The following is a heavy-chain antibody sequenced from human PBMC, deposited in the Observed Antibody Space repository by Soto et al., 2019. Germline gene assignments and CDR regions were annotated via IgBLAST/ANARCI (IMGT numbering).Heavy chain of an antibody. J-gene: IGHJ3*02. CDR1: GYTFTSYA. V-gene: IGHV1-3*01. CDR3: ARGLYITWAFDI. D-gene: IGHD1-20*01. CDR2: INAGNGNT. Sequence: ASVKVSCKASGYTFTSYAMHWVRQAPGQRLEWMGWINAGNGNTKYSQKFQGRVTITRDTSASTAYMELSSLRSEDTAVYYCARGLYITWAFDIWGQGTMVTVSS.